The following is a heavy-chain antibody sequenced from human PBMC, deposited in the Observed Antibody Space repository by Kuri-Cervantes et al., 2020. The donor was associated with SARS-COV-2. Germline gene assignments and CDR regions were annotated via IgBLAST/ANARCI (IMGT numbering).Heavy chain of an antibody. V-gene: IGHV3-21*01. CDR3: ARVAGEGPIYYYYMDV. J-gene: IGHJ6*03. CDR2: ISGSGSYI. CDR1: GFTLTKYT. Sequence: GGSLRLSCVASGFTLTKYTMTWVRQAPGKALEWVSSISGSGSYIYYADSMKGRFTISRESGGNSLYLDIHNLRGDDTAVYYCARVAGEGPIYYYYMDVWGRRTAVTVSS. D-gene: IGHD2-21*01.